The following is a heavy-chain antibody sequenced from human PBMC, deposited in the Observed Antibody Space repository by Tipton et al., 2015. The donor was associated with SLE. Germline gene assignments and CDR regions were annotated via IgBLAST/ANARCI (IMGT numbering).Heavy chain of an antibody. J-gene: IGHJ6*02. CDR2: IYYSGST. CDR3: ANLAAAGHHGMDV. CDR1: GGSISSYY. Sequence: LRLSCTVSGGSISSYYWSWIRQPPGKGLEWIGYIYYSGSTNYNPSLKSRVTISVDTSKNQFSLKLSSVTAADTAVYYCANLAAAGHHGMDVWGQGTTVTVSS. D-gene: IGHD6-13*01. V-gene: IGHV4-59*12.